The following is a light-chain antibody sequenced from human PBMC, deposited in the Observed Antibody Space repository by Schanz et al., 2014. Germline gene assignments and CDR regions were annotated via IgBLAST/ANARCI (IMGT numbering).Light chain of an antibody. CDR2: AAS. V-gene: IGKV1-39*01. Sequence: DIQMTQSPSSLSASVGDRVTITCRASQSISNYLNWYQQKPGKAPNLLIYAASSLQDGVPSSFSGSGSGTDFTLTISSLRPEDFATYFCQQTYRTPRTFGQGTRVEIK. CDR3: QQTYRTPRT. CDR1: QSISNY. J-gene: IGKJ1*01.